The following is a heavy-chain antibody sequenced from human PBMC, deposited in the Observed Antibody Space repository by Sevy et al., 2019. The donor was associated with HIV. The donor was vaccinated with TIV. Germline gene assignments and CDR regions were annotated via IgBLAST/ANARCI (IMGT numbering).Heavy chain of an antibody. CDR2: IKSKTDGGTT. Sequence: GGSLRLSCAASGFTFSNAWMSWVRQAPGKGLEWVGRIKSKTDGGTTDYAAPVKGRFTISRDDSKNTLYLQMNSLKTEDTAVYYCTTDPTVTKEGALIFDYWGQGTLVTVSS. V-gene: IGHV3-15*01. CDR3: TTDPTVTKEGALIFDY. CDR1: GFTFSNAW. D-gene: IGHD4-17*01. J-gene: IGHJ4*02.